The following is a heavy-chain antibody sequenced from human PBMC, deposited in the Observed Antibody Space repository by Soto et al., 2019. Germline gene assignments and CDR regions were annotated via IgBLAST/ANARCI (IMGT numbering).Heavy chain of an antibody. CDR2: INTDGSST. V-gene: IGHV3-74*01. D-gene: IGHD2-2*01. CDR3: ARDMESLIVVVSFDY. Sequence: GGSLRLSCAASGFTFSSFWMHWVRQAPGKGLVWVSRINTDGSSTIYADSVKGRFTISRDNAKNTLYLQMNSLRAEETAVYYCARDMESLIVVVSFDYWGQGTLVTVSS. CDR1: GFTFSSFW. J-gene: IGHJ4*02.